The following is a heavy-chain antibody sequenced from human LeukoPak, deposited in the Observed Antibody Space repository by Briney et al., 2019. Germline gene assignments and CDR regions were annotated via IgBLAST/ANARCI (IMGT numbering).Heavy chain of an antibody. CDR1: GYVFTGYY. CDR3: ATSRYGSGSYYPFDY. V-gene: IGHV1-2*02. CDR2: INPNSGGT. Sequence: ASVKVSCKASGYVFTGYYIHWVRQAPAQGLEWMGWINPNSGGTNYAQKFQGRVTMTRDTSISTAYMELSRLRSDDTAVYYCATSRYGSGSYYPFDYWGQGTLVTVSS. J-gene: IGHJ4*02. D-gene: IGHD3-10*01.